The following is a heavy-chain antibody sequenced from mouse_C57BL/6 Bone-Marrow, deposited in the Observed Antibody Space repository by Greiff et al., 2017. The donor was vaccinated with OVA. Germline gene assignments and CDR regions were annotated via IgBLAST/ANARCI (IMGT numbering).Heavy chain of an antibody. CDR1: GYTFTDYY. CDR3: ARGGFAY. V-gene: IGHV1-26*01. J-gene: IGHJ3*01. Sequence: EVQLQQSGPELVKPGASVKISCKASGYTFTDYYMNWVKQSHGKSLEWIGDINPKNGGTSYNQKFKGKATLTVDKSSSTAYMELRSLTSEDSAVYYCARGGFAYWGQGTLVTVSA. CDR2: INPKNGGT.